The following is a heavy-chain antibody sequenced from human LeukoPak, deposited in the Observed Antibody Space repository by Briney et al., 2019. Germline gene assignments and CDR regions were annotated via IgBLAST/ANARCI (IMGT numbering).Heavy chain of an antibody. Sequence: SGGSLRLSCAASGFIFSSYGMHWVRQAPGKGLEWVAVISYDGRNKYYADSVKGRLTISRDNSKNTLYLQMNSLRAEDTALYYCSKATPPRDGSNPDYWGQGTLVTVSS. CDR3: SKATPPRDGSNPDY. J-gene: IGHJ4*02. V-gene: IGHV3-30*18. D-gene: IGHD4-4*01. CDR2: ISYDGRNK. CDR1: GFIFSSYG.